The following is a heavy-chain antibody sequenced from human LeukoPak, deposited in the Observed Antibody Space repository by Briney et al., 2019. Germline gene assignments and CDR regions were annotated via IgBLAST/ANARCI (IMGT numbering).Heavy chain of an antibody. Sequence: SETLSLTCAVSDYSIRNNYYWAWIRQSPGKGLEWIGGVHHSGSIYYNPSLKSRVTMSVDASKNQFSLKLSSVTAADTAVYYCARLGPYYYDTTGFPYFDYWGQGTLVTVSS. CDR1: DYSIRNNYY. CDR3: ARLGPYYYDTTGFPYFDY. CDR2: VHHSGSI. D-gene: IGHD3-22*01. J-gene: IGHJ4*02. V-gene: IGHV4-38-2*01.